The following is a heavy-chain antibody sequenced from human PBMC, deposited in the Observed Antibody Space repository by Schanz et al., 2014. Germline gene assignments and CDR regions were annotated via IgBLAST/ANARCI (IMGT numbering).Heavy chain of an antibody. D-gene: IGHD6-19*01. Sequence: QVQLVESGGGVVQPGGSLRLSCAVSGFTVNTNYMSWIRQAPGKGLEWISYISGSTTTVYYADSVKDRFTVSRDNANNSVYLQMNSLRGEDTAVYYCASGQWVVHDYWGQGTLVTVSS. CDR2: ISGSTTTV. CDR1: GFTVNTNY. CDR3: ASGQWVVHDY. J-gene: IGHJ4*02. V-gene: IGHV3-11*01.